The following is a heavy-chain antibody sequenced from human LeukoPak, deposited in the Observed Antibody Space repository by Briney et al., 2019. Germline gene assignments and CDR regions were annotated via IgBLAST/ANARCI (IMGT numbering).Heavy chain of an antibody. CDR1: GYTFNSYY. D-gene: IGHD6-13*01. V-gene: IGHV1-46*02. CDR3: ARTTGQKGSSWDWFDP. J-gene: IGHJ5*02. CDR2: INPSGGST. Sequence: ASVKVSCKASGYTFNSYYMHWVRQAPGQGLEWMGIINPSGGSTSYAQKFQGRVTMTSDTSTSTVYMELSSLRSEDTAVYYCARTTGQKGSSWDWFDPWGQGTLVTVSS.